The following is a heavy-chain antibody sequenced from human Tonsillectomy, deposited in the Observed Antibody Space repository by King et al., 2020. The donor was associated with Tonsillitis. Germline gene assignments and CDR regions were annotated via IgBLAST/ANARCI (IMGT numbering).Heavy chain of an antibody. V-gene: IGHV3-23*04. CDR2: ISGSGGST. CDR3: AKGGATKTGYHAPFDY. J-gene: IGHJ4*02. D-gene: IGHD3-9*01. Sequence: VQLVESGGDLVQRGGSLRLSCAASGFTFSSYAMSWVRQAPGKGLEWVSAISGSGGSTYYADSVKGRFTISRDNSKNTLYLQMKSLRAEDTAVYYCAKGGATKTGYHAPFDYWGQGTLVTVSS. CDR1: GFTFSSYA.